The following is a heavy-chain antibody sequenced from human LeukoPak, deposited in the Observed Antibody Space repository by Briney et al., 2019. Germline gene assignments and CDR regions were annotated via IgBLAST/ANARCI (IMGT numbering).Heavy chain of an antibody. Sequence: SETLSLTCTVPGGSISSGGYYWSWIRQHPGKGLEWIGYIYYSGSTYYNPSLKSRVTISVDTSKNQFSLKLSSVTAADTAVYYRARVRYCRSTSCYTSRFDPRGQGTLVTVSS. CDR3: ARVRYCRSTSCYTSRFDP. J-gene: IGHJ5*02. V-gene: IGHV4-31*03. CDR1: GGSISSGGYY. D-gene: IGHD2-2*02. CDR2: IYYSGST.